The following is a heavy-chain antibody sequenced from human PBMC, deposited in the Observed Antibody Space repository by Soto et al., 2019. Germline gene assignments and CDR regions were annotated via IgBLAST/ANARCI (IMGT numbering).Heavy chain of an antibody. D-gene: IGHD3-10*01. J-gene: IGHJ4*02. CDR3: ARVGGDFGSGRETLDY. CDR1: GYTFTTYG. V-gene: IGHV1-18*01. CDR2: TSAYNGDT. Sequence: GASVKVCCKASGYTFTTYGISWVRQAPGQGLEWMGWTSAYNGDTNYAQKLQGRVTVITDTSTNTAYMGLRSLRSDATAVYYCARVGGDFGSGRETLDYWGQGTLVTVSS.